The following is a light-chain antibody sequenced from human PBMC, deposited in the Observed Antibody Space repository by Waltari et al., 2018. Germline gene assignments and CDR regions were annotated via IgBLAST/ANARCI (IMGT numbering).Light chain of an antibody. Sequence: QSALTQPASVSGSPGQSINISCTGTIRDVGGYNYVSWYQQHPGDVPRLLIYDVVKRPSGVSSGFSGSKSDNTARLTISGLQAADEAHYYCSSFTSSSSFVFGSGTKVTV. CDR3: SSFTSSSSFV. CDR1: IRDVGGYNY. CDR2: DVV. J-gene: IGLJ1*01. V-gene: IGLV2-14*03.